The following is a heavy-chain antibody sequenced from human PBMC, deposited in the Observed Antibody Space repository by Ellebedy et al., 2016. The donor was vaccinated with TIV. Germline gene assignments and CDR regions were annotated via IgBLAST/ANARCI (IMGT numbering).Heavy chain of an antibody. Sequence: GESLKISXAASGFTFSSYGMHWVRQAPGKGLEWVAVISYDGSNKYYADSVKGRFTISRDNSKNTLYLQMNSLRAEDTAVYYCAKDSSSSGGDYWGQGTLVTVSS. CDR2: ISYDGSNK. CDR1: GFTFSSYG. D-gene: IGHD6-6*01. CDR3: AKDSSSSGGDY. V-gene: IGHV3-30*18. J-gene: IGHJ4*02.